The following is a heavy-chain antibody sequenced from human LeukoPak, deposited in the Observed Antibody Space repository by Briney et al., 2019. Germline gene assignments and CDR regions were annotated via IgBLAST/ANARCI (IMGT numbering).Heavy chain of an antibody. Sequence: GGSLRLSCAASGFTFSDYYMSWIRQAPGKGLEWVSYINYSGSTIYYADSVKGRFTISRDISKNAVYLQMNSLRAEDTAVYYCAKDLIDIVVVPAPNWFDHWGQGTLVTVSS. CDR1: GFTFSDYY. J-gene: IGHJ5*02. D-gene: IGHD2-2*01. V-gene: IGHV3-11*01. CDR2: INYSGSTI. CDR3: AKDLIDIVVVPAPNWFDH.